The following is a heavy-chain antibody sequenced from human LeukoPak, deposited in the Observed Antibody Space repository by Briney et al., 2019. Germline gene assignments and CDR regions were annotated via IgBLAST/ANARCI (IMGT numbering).Heavy chain of an antibody. Sequence: AASVKVFCKASGYTFTSYAMHWVRQAPGQRLEWMGWINAGNGNTKYSQKFQGRVTITRDTSASTAYMELSSLRSEDTAVYYCARGASPSRMVARDKYWFDPWGQGTLVTVSS. CDR3: ARGASPSRMVARDKYWFDP. J-gene: IGHJ5*02. V-gene: IGHV1-3*01. CDR1: GYTFTSYA. D-gene: IGHD5-12*01. CDR2: INAGNGNT.